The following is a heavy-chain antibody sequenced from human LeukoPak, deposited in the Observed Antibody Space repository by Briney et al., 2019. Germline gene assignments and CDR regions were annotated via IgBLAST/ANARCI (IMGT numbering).Heavy chain of an antibody. J-gene: IGHJ4*02. D-gene: IGHD3-9*01. CDR3: AKNLRLRYFDWLSSRPVDY. Sequence: PGGSLRLSCAASGFTFSSYSMNWVRRAPGKGLEWVSHISTGSSTIYYADSVKGRFTISRDNAKNSLYLQMNSLRAEDTAVYYCAKNLRLRYFDWLSSRPVDYWGQGTLVTVSS. CDR2: ISTGSSTI. V-gene: IGHV3-48*04. CDR1: GFTFSSYS.